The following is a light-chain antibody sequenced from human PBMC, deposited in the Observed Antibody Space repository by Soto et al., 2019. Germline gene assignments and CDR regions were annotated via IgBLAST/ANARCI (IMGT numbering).Light chain of an antibody. CDR1: QSVFNNY. J-gene: IGKJ1*01. Sequence: EIVLTQSPGTLSLSPGERATLSCRASQSVFNNYLAWYQQKPGQAPRLLIYGAYNRAAGTPGRFSGSGSGTDFTLTIGGLEPGDFAVYYCQQYGSSPPTFGQGTKVEVK. CDR2: GAY. CDR3: QQYGSSPPT. V-gene: IGKV3-20*01.